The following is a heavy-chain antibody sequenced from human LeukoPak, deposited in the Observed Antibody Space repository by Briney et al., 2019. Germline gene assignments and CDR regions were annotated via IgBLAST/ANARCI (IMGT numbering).Heavy chain of an antibody. CDR2: IYSGGDT. D-gene: IGHD6-19*01. V-gene: IGHV3-66*01. CDR1: GFTVSGNY. CDR3: ATSGTMVAGTDFDY. J-gene: IGHJ4*02. Sequence: GGSLRLSCAASGFTVSGNYMGWVRQAPGKGLEWVSIIYSGGDTYYADSVRGRFTISRDNSKNTLYLQMNSLRTEDTAVYYCATSGTMVAGTDFDYWGQGTLVTVST.